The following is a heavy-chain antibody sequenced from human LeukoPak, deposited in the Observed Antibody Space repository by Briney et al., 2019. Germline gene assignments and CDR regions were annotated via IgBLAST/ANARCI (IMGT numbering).Heavy chain of an antibody. Sequence: GGSLRLSCAASGFTVSSNYMSWVRQAPGKGLEWVSVIYSGGSTYYADSVKGRFTISRDNSKNTLYLQMNSLRAEDTAVYYCARGPRTTFYGGNSRSFDYWGQGTLVIVSS. D-gene: IGHD4-23*01. V-gene: IGHV3-66*01. CDR3: ARGPRTTFYGGNSRSFDY. J-gene: IGHJ4*02. CDR2: IYSGGST. CDR1: GFTVSSNY.